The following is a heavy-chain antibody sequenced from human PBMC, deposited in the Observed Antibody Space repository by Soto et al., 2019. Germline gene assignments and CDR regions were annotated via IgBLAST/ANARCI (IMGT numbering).Heavy chain of an antibody. V-gene: IGHV4-59*01. CDR1: GGSISSYY. J-gene: IGHJ6*03. CDR2: IYYSGST. Sequence: SETLSLTCTVSGGSISSYYWSWIRQPPGKGLEWIGYIYYSGSTNYNPSLKSRVPISVDTSKNQFSLKLSSVTAADTAVYYCARGGSSSSTQPQYYYYYYMDVWGKGTTVTVSS. D-gene: IGHD6-6*01. CDR3: ARGGSSSSTQPQYYYYYYMDV.